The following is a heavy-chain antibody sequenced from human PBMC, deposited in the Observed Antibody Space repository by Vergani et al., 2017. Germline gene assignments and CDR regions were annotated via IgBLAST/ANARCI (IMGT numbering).Heavy chain of an antibody. V-gene: IGHV3-30*02. J-gene: IGHJ3*02. CDR2: IQYDESNR. CDR3: AKDPPLRAFDR. CDR1: GFTFSNYG. Sequence: QVQLVESGGGVVQPGGSLRLSCAASGFTFSNYGIHWVRQAPGKGLEWVAFIQYDESNRYYADSVKGRFTISRDNSKNTLYLQMTSLRAEDTAVYYCAKDPPLRAFDRWSQGTMVTVSS.